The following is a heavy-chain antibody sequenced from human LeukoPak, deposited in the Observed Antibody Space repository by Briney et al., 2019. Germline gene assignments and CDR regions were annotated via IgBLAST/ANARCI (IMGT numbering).Heavy chain of an antibody. J-gene: IGHJ4*02. CDR1: SGSISSHY. CDR2: IYYSGST. D-gene: IGHD3-22*01. Sequence: SETLSLTCIISSGSISSHYWSWIRQPPGKGLEYIGYIYYSGSTDYNPSLKSRVTISLDTSKNQFSLNLTSVTAADTAVYYCARRSGVLDSRDSRYYFDHWGQGTLVSVST. CDR3: ARRSGVLDSRDSRYYFDH. V-gene: IGHV4-59*11.